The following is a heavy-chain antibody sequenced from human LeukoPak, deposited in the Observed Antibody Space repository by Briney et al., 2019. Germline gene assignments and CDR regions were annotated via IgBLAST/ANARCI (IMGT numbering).Heavy chain of an antibody. V-gene: IGHV4-34*01. J-gene: IGHJ5*02. Sequence: SETLSLTCAVYGGSFSGYYWTWVRQPPGKGLEWIGEINHGGSTNYNPPLKSRVTISVDTSKKKFSLKLSSVTAADTAVYYCARVGSGSNFRIFNWFDPWGQGTLVTVSS. CDR1: GGSFSGYY. CDR3: ARVGSGSNFRIFNWFDP. D-gene: IGHD3-3*01. CDR2: INHGGST.